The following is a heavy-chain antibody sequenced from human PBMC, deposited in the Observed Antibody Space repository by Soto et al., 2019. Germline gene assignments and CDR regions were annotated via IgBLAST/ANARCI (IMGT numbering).Heavy chain of an antibody. J-gene: IGHJ4*02. V-gene: IGHV1-2*04. CDR3: ARGSHYYDSSGYNY. CDR1: GYTFTGYY. Sequence: ASVKVSCKASGYTFTGYYMHWVRQAPGQGLEWMGWINPNSGGTNYAQKFQGWVTMTRDTSISTAYMELSRLRSDDTAVYYCARGSHYYDSSGYNYWGQGTLVTVSS. D-gene: IGHD3-22*01. CDR2: INPNSGGT.